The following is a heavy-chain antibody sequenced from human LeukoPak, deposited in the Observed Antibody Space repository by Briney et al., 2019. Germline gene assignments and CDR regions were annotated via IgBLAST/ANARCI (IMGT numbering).Heavy chain of an antibody. V-gene: IGHV3-21*06. Sequence: PGGSLRLSCAASGFSFSLYSMNWVRQAPGKGLEWVSTISRNRNYTYYAGSGKGRFSISRDAARHCRFLHRNSLRAEDSAVYFCTRDLSAGLPGGFDSWGQGTLVSVSS. CDR1: GFSFSLYS. CDR2: ISRNRNYT. CDR3: TRDLSAGLPGGFDS. J-gene: IGHJ4*02. D-gene: IGHD3-10*01.